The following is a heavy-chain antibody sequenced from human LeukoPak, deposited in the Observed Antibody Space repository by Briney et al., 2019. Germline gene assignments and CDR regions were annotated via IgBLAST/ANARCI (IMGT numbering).Heavy chain of an antibody. D-gene: IGHD4-23*01. CDR1: RFTFSSYG. V-gene: IGHV3-30*18. Sequence: GGSLRLSCAASRFTFSSYGMHWVRQAPGKGLEWVAVISYDGSNKYYADSVKGRFTISRDNSKNTLYLQMNSLRAEDTAVYYCAKDVYGGNSGQGFNFDYWGQGTLVTVSS. CDR3: AKDVYGGNSGQGFNFDY. J-gene: IGHJ4*02. CDR2: ISYDGSNK.